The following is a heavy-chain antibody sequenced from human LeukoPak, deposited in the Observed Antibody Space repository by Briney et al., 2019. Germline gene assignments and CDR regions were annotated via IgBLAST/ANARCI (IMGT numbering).Heavy chain of an antibody. Sequence: GESLKISCKGSGYSFTSCWIGWVRQMPGKGLEWMGIIYPGDSDTRYSPSFQGQVTISADKSISTAYLQWSSLKASDTAMYYCARRGYYDSSGYYETFDYWGQGTLVTVSS. CDR3: ARRGYYDSSGYYETFDY. CDR1: GYSFTSCW. J-gene: IGHJ4*02. CDR2: IYPGDSDT. V-gene: IGHV5-51*01. D-gene: IGHD3-22*01.